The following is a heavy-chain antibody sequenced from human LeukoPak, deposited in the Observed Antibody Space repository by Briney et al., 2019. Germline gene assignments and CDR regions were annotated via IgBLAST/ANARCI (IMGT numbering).Heavy chain of an antibody. CDR1: GFTFSSYS. Sequence: GGSLRLSCAASGFTFSSYSMNWVRQAPGKGLEWVSYISSSSTIYYADSVKGRFTISRDNAKNSLYLQMNSLRAEDTAVYYCARDVAAAAFNFDYWGQGTLVTVSS. D-gene: IGHD6-13*01. CDR3: ARDVAAAAFNFDY. J-gene: IGHJ4*02. CDR2: ISSSSTI. V-gene: IGHV3-48*01.